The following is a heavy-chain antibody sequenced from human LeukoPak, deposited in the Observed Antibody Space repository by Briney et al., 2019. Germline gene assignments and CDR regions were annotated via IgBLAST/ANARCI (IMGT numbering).Heavy chain of an antibody. Sequence: GGSLRLSCTALGFTFGAYAMSWFRQAPGEGLEGVGFIRSKAYGGTTEYVASVKGRFTISRDGSKSIAYLQKNSLRTEVTAVSYCTRVYDFWSGSYYYYYYGMDVWGQGTTVTVSS. D-gene: IGHD3-3*01. CDR1: GFTFGAYA. CDR3: TRVYDFWSGSYYYYYYGMDV. J-gene: IGHJ6*02. CDR2: IRSKAYGGTT. V-gene: IGHV3-49*01.